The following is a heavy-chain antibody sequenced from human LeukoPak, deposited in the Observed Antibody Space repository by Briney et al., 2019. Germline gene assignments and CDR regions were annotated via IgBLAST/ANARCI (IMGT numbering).Heavy chain of an antibody. CDR3: ARDRRYSGYVLVHYYYGMDV. J-gene: IGHJ6*02. Sequence: SQTLSLTCTVSGGSISSGGYYWSWIRQHPGKGLEWIGYIYYSGSTYYNPSLKSRVTISVDTSKNQFSLKLSSVTAADTAVYYCARDRRYSGYVLVHYYYGMDVWGQGTTVTVSS. CDR2: IYYSGST. CDR1: GGSISSGGYY. D-gene: IGHD5-12*01. V-gene: IGHV4-31*03.